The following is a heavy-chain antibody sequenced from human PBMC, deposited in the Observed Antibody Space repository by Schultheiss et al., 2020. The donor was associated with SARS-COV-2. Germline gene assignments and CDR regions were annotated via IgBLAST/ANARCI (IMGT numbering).Heavy chain of an antibody. Sequence: GGSLRLSCAASGFTFDDYGMSWVRQAPGKGLEWVSGISWNSGSIGYADSVKGRFTISRDKAKNSLYLQMNSLRDEDTAVYYCARDRGLVPAALIDYWGQGTLVTVSS. J-gene: IGHJ4*02. CDR1: GFTFDDYG. D-gene: IGHD2-2*01. CDR3: ARDRGLVPAALIDY. V-gene: IGHV3-20*04. CDR2: ISWNSGSI.